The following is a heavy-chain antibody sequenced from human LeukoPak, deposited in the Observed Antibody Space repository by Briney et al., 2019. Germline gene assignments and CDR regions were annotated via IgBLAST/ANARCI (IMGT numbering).Heavy chain of an antibody. CDR2: ISGSGGST. Sequence: GGSLRLSCAASGFTFSSCAMSWVRQAPGKGLEWVSAISGSGGSTYYADSVKGRFTISRDNSKNTLYLQMNSLRAEDTAVYYCAKTTVLRFLEWPGGAFDIWGQGTMVTVSS. V-gene: IGHV3-23*01. J-gene: IGHJ3*02. CDR1: GFTFSSCA. D-gene: IGHD3-3*01. CDR3: AKTTVLRFLEWPGGAFDI.